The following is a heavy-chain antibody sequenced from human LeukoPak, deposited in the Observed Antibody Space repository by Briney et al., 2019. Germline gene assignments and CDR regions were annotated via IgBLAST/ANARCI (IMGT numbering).Heavy chain of an antibody. CDR1: GGSFSGYY. D-gene: IGHD3-22*01. CDR2: INHSGST. Sequence: SGTLSLTCAVYGGSFSGYYWSWIRQPPGKGLEWIGEINHSGSTNYNPSLKSRVTISVDTSKNQFSLKLSSVTAADTAVYYCARARSRRGDYDSSGYYSFRAFDIWGQGTMVTVSS. CDR3: ARARSRRGDYDSSGYYSFRAFDI. V-gene: IGHV4-34*01. J-gene: IGHJ3*02.